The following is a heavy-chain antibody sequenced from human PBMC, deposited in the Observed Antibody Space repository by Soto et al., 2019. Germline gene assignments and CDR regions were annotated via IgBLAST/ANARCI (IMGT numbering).Heavy chain of an antibody. CDR2: ISSSSSTI. CDR1: GFTFSSYS. V-gene: IGHV3-48*02. Sequence: EVQLVESGGGLVQPGGSLRLSCAASGFTFSSYSMNWVRQAPGKGLEWVSYISSSSSTIYYADSVKGRFTISRDNAKNSRYLQMNSLRDEDTAVYYCARDQGSGWSPGFDPWGQGTLVTVSS. J-gene: IGHJ5*02. D-gene: IGHD6-19*01. CDR3: ARDQGSGWSPGFDP.